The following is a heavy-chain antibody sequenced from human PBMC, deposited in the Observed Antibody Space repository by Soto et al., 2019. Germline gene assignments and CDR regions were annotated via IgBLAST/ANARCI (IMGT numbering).Heavy chain of an antibody. CDR3: ARISLGYCSGGSCYPNSHDAFDI. J-gene: IGHJ3*02. V-gene: IGHV1-18*01. D-gene: IGHD2-15*01. Sequence: ASVKVSCKASGYTFTSYGISWVRQAPGQGLEWMGWIGAYNGNTNYAQKLQGRVTMTTDTSTSTAYMELRSLRSDDTAVYYCARISLGYCSGGSCYPNSHDAFDIWGQGTMVTVSS. CDR1: GYTFTSYG. CDR2: IGAYNGNT.